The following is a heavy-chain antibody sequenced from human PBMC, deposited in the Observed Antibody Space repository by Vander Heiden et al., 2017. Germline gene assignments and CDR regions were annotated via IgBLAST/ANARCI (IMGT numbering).Heavy chain of an antibody. CDR2: IYWNDDK. D-gene: IGHD1-26*01. J-gene: IGHJ6*02. CDR3: AHTVVKWEQVGGMDV. CDR1: WFSLSTGGVG. Sequence: QITLKESGPTLLQPTQTLTLTCTFSWFSLSTGGVGVGWIRQPPGKALEWLALIYWNDDKSYSPALKSRLTITKDTSKNQVVLTMTKMETVDTATYYCAHTVVKWEQVGGMDVWGHGSPVTVSS. V-gene: IGHV2-5*01.